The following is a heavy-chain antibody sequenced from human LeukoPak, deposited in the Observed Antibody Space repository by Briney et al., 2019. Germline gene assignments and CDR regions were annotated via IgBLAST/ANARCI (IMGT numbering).Heavy chain of an antibody. CDR1: GGSITSSSYY. CDR3: AREDKRYLYSNWVYYMDV. CDR2: IYYSGST. V-gene: IGHV4-39*07. Sequence: SETLSLTCTVSGGSITSSSYYWGWIRQPPGKGLEWIGSIYYSGSTYYNPSLKSRVTISVDKSKNQFSLKLSSVTAADTAVYYCAREDKRYLYSNWVYYMDVWGKGTTVTVSS. D-gene: IGHD4-11*01. J-gene: IGHJ6*03.